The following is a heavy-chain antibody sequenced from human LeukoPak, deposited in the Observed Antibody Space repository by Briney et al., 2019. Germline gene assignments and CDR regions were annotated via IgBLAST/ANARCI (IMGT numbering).Heavy chain of an antibody. CDR1: GFTFSNYG. CDR3: AREPHGGNPNFDY. V-gene: IGHV3-30*02. D-gene: IGHD4-23*01. J-gene: IGHJ4*02. Sequence: PGGSLRLSCAASGFTFSNYGMHWVRQAPGKGLEWVASIRYDGSNKYYADSVKGRFTISRDNSKNTLYLQMNSLRSEDTAVYYCAREPHGGNPNFDYWGQGTLVTVSS. CDR2: IRYDGSNK.